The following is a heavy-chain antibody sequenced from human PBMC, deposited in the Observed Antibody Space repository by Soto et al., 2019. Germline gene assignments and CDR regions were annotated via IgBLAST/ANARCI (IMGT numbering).Heavy chain of an antibody. CDR3: ARYIPGVRYYGMAV. CDR2: IGESGTPT. J-gene: IGHJ6*02. V-gene: IGHV3-23*01. CDR1: GFTFSSYA. Sequence: EVQLLESGGGLVQPGGSLRLSCAASGFTFSSYAMKWVRQAPGKGLEWVSLIGESGTPTYYADSVKGRFTISRDNSGNTLFLEMYSLRDEDTAVYYCARYIPGVRYYGMAVWGQGTTVTVSS. D-gene: IGHD2-2*01.